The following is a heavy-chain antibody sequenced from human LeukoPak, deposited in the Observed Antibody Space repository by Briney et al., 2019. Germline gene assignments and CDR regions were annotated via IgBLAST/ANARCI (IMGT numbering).Heavy chain of an antibody. CDR3: ARGTWVCDRTFDT. V-gene: IGHV3-48*02. J-gene: IGHJ3*02. Sequence: GGSLRLFCAASGFTFSIYSMNWARHARGRGLECVSYISGTSSIIYYADSVKGRFTISRDNAKNSLYLQMKSLRDEDTAVYYCARGTWVCDRTFDTWGQGTMVTVSS. CDR2: ISGTSSII. D-gene: IGHD1-14*01. CDR1: GFTFSIYS.